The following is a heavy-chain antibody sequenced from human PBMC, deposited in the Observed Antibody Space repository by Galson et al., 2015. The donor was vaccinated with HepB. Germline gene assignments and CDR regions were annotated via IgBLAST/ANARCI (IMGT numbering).Heavy chain of an antibody. CDR2: ISTTGNT. V-gene: IGHV4-61*02. CDR1: GDSINRGNYY. D-gene: IGHD3-16*01. CDR3: ARDRPNVWGYYSYYYMDA. J-gene: IGHJ6*03. Sequence: TLSLTCTVSGDSINRGNYYWNWIRQTAGKGLEWIGRISTTGNTKYNPSLEGRVIMSGDSSKNQLSLKLSSATAADTGIYYCARDRPNVWGYYSYYYMDAWGKGITVTISS.